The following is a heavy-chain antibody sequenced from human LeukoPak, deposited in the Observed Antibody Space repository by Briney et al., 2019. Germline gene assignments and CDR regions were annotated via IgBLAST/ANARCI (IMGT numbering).Heavy chain of an antibody. D-gene: IGHD1-26*01. V-gene: IGHV1-46*01. J-gene: IGHJ5*02. CDR1: GYTFTSYY. CDR2: INPSGGTT. CDR3: ARDNSVGDYAWWFDP. Sequence: ASVKVSCKASGYTFTSYYMHWVRQAPGQGLEWMGLINPSGGTTRYAQKFQGRVTMTRDLSTSTDYMELSSLRSDDTAVYFCARDNSVGDYAWWFDPWGQGTLVTVSS.